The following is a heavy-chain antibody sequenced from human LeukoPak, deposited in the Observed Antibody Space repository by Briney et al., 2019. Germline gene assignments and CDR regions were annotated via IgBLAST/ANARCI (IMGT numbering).Heavy chain of an antibody. CDR1: GFTFDDYA. Sequence: GRSLRLSCAASGFTFDDYAMHWVRQAPGKGLEWVSGISWNSGSIGYADSVKGRFTISRDNAKNSLYLQMNSLRAEDTALYYCAKEVRGVTPKLLLYYYGMDVWGQGTTVTVSS. D-gene: IGHD3-10*01. CDR3: AKEVRGVTPKLLLYYYGMDV. CDR2: ISWNSGSI. J-gene: IGHJ6*02. V-gene: IGHV3-9*01.